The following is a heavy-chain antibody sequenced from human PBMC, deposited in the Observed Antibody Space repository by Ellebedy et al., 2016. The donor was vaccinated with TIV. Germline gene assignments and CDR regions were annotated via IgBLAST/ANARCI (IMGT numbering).Heavy chain of an antibody. J-gene: IGHJ3*01. CDR3: VSSASMDAFDL. V-gene: IGHV4-59*01. Sequence: SETLSLTCAVSGGSLSDNYWTWIRQPPGKGLEWIGYLYYTGSTNYNPPLKSRLTISVNTPRNQFSLKLSSVTAADTAVYYCVSSASMDAFDLWGQGTMVTVSS. CDR1: GGSLSDNY. D-gene: IGHD3-16*01. CDR2: LYYTGST.